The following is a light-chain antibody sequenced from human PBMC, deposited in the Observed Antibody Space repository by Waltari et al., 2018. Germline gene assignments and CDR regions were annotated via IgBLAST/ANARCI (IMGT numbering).Light chain of an antibody. CDR1: SSDIGGYNF. CDR2: VVS. Sequence: QSALTQPASVSGSLGQSITISCTGPSSDIGGYNFFTWDQQHPALAPILIIYVVSNRPSGVSDRFSGSKSGNTASLTISGLQAEDAADYYCNSYTSTTTPVFGGGTKVTVL. J-gene: IGLJ3*02. CDR3: NSYTSTTTPV. V-gene: IGLV2-14*03.